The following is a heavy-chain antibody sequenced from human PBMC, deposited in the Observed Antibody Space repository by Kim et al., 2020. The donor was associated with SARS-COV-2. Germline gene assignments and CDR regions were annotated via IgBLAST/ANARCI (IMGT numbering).Heavy chain of an antibody. J-gene: IGHJ5*02. CDR3: ARGGVVDTAMVFEVYWFDP. D-gene: IGHD5-18*01. Sequence: SETLSLTCTVSGGSISSYYWSWIRQPPGKGLEWIGYIYYSGSTNYNPSLKSRVTISVDTSKNQFSLKLSSVTAADTAVYYCARGGVVDTAMVFEVYWFDPWGQGTLVTVSS. CDR1: GGSISSYY. V-gene: IGHV4-59*13. CDR2: IYYSGST.